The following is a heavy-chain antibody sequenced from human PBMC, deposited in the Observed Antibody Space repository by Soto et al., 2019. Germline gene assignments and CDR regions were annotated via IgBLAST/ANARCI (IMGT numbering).Heavy chain of an antibody. D-gene: IGHD3-10*01. V-gene: IGHV3-30*18. CDR1: GFTFSSYG. CDR2: ISYDGSNK. J-gene: IGHJ4*02. Sequence: QVQLVESGGGVVQPGRSLRLSCAASGFTFSSYGMHSVRQAPGKGLEWVAVISYDGSNKYYADSVKGRFTISRDNSKNALYLQMNSLTAEDTAVYYCAKEGTLSTGYWGQGTLVTVSS. CDR3: AKEGTLSTGY.